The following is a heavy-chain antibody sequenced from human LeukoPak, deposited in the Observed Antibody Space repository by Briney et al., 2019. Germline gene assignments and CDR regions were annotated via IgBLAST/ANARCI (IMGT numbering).Heavy chain of an antibody. J-gene: IGHJ4*02. Sequence: ASVKVSCKASGYTFTSYDINWVRQATGQGLEWMGWMNPNSGNTGYAQKFQGRVNMTRNTSISTAYMELSSLESEDAAVYYCARRRSGSSGPPSDHWGQGTLVTVSS. D-gene: IGHD6-6*01. V-gene: IGHV1-8*01. CDR2: MNPNSGNT. CDR3: ARRRSGSSGPPSDH. CDR1: GYTFTSYD.